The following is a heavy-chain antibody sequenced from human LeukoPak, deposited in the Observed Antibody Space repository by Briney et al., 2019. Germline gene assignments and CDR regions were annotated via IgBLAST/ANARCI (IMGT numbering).Heavy chain of an antibody. Sequence: QPGGSLRLSCAASGFTFSSYAMSWVRQAPGKGLEWVSAISGSGGSTYYADSVKGRFTVSRDNSKNTLYLQMNSLRAEDTAVYYCAKDPDYYDSSGDYWGQGTLVTVSS. D-gene: IGHD3-22*01. CDR2: ISGSGGST. CDR3: AKDPDYYDSSGDY. J-gene: IGHJ4*02. CDR1: GFTFSSYA. V-gene: IGHV3-23*01.